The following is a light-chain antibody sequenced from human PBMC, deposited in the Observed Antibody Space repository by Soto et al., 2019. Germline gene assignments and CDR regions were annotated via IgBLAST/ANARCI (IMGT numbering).Light chain of an antibody. CDR1: QIISSTY. CDR3: QHYGTSLYT. Sequence: DIVLTQSPGTLSLSPGERATLSCRASQIISSTYLGWYQQKPGQAPRLLIYGASSRATGIPDRFSGSGSGTDFTLTISRLEPEDCAVYYCQHYGTSLYTFGQGTKLEL. V-gene: IGKV3-20*01. J-gene: IGKJ2*01. CDR2: GAS.